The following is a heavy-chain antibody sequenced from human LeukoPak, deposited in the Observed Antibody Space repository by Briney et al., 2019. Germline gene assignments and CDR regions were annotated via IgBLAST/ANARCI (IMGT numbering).Heavy chain of an antibody. D-gene: IGHD6-6*01. CDR3: ARPPRYSSSSEDAFDI. Sequence: SETLSLTCTVSGGSISSSSYYWGWIRQPPGKGLEWIGSIYYSGSTYYNPSLKSRVTISVDTSKNQFSLKLSSVTAADTAVYYCARPPRYSSSSEDAFDIWGQGTMVTVSS. CDR2: IYYSGST. J-gene: IGHJ3*02. V-gene: IGHV4-39*01. CDR1: GGSISSSSYY.